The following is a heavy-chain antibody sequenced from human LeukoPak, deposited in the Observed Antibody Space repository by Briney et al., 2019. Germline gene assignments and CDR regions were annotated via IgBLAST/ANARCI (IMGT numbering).Heavy chain of an antibody. D-gene: IGHD4/OR15-4a*01. V-gene: IGHV3-23*01. CDR2: ISGSGGNT. CDR3: ARRAGAYSHPYDY. J-gene: IGHJ4*02. Sequence: PGGTLRLSCAASGFTFSRNGMTWVRQAPGKGLEWVSAISGSGGNTYYADSVKGRFTISRDNSKNTLYLQMNSLRAEDTAVYYCARRAGAYSHPYDYWGQGTLVTASS. CDR1: GFTFSRNG.